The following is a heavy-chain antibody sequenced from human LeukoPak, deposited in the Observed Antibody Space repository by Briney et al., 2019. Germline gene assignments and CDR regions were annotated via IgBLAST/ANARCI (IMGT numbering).Heavy chain of an antibody. CDR1: GFTFSRYG. CDR3: AKPLDSSGYYAFDI. V-gene: IGHV3-30*18. D-gene: IGHD3-22*01. Sequence: PGGSLRLSCAASGFTFSRYGMHWVRQAPGKGLEWVAVISYDGSNKYYGDSVKGRFTISRDNSKNTLYLQMNSLRAEDTAVYYCAKPLDSSGYYAFDIWGQGTMVTVSS. J-gene: IGHJ3*02. CDR2: ISYDGSNK.